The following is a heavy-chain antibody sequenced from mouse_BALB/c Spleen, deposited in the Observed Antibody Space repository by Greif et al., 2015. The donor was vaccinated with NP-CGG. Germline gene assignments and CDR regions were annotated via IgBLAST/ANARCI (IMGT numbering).Heavy chain of an antibody. D-gene: IGHD2-10*02. CDR2: IDPENGNT. V-gene: IGHV14-1*02. CDR1: GFNIKDYY. CDR3: ARSKYGNWGFAY. J-gene: IGHJ3*01. Sequence: VQLKQSGAELVRPGALVKLSCKASGFNIKDYYMHWVKQRPEQGLEWIGWIDPENGNTIYDPKFQGKASITADTSSNTAYLQLSSLTSEDTAVYYCARSKYGNWGFAYWGQGTLVTVSA.